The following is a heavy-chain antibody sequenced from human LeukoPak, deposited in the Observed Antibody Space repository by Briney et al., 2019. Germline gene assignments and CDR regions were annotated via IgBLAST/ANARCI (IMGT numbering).Heavy chain of an antibody. CDR1: GFTFSSYW. CDR3: AKDRQALEWLGDYYFDY. CDR2: IRYDGSNK. Sequence: GSLRLSCAASGFTFSSYWMHWVRQAPGKGLEWVAFIRYDGSNKYYADSVKGRFTISRDNSKNTLYLQMNSLRAEDTAVYYCAKDRQALEWLGDYYFDYWGQGTLVTVSS. V-gene: IGHV3-30*02. D-gene: IGHD3-3*01. J-gene: IGHJ4*02.